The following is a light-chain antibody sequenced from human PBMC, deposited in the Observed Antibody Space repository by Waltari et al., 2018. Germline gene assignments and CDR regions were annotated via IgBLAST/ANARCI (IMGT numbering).Light chain of an antibody. CDR3: CAYTGSYTLGV. Sequence: QSALTQPRSVSGSPGQSVTISCTGTSSDVGAYDYVSWYQHHPGKAPKLMIYDVNNRPSGVPDRFSGSKSGNTASLTISGLQAEDEADYYCCAYTGSYTLGVFGGGTKLTVL. V-gene: IGLV2-11*01. CDR1: SSDVGAYDY. J-gene: IGLJ3*02. CDR2: DVN.